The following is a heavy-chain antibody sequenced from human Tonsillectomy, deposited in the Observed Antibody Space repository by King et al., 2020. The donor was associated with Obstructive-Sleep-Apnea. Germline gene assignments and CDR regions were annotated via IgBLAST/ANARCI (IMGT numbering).Heavy chain of an antibody. CDR1: GGSISSYY. V-gene: IGHV4-4*07. CDR3: ARVAQTKGEPNRGASKSTPEYYFDY. Sequence: QLQESGPGLVKPSETLSLTCTVSGGSISSYYWSWIRQPAGKGLEWIGRIYTSGSTNYNPSLKSRVTISVDTSKNQFSLKLSSVTAADTAVYYCARVAQTKGEPNRGASKSTPEYYFDYWGQGTLVTVSS. D-gene: IGHD2-2*01. J-gene: IGHJ4*02. CDR2: IYTSGST.